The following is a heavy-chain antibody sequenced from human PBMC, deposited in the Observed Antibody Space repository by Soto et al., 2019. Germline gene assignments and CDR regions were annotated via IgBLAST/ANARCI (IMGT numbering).Heavy chain of an antibody. V-gene: IGHV3-23*01. CDR2: IDGSGGGT. Sequence: GGSLRLSCAASGFSFSRSDMNWVRQAPGKGLEWVSAIDGSGGGTYYADSVQGRFIISRDNSRNTLYLQMSRLRAEDTAVYYCATRFDWFVYWGRGTLVTVSS. D-gene: IGHD3-9*01. CDR3: ATRFDWFVY. CDR1: GFSFSRSD. J-gene: IGHJ4*02.